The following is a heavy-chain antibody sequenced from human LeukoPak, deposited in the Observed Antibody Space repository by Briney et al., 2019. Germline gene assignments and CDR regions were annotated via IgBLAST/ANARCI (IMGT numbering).Heavy chain of an antibody. CDR1: GFSLSSYS. Sequence: GGSLRLSCTASGFSLSSYSMNWVRQAPGKGLEWVSYINSGGNTIHYAGSVKGRFTISRDNARNSLYLQVNSLRVEDTAFYYCARENRDSNGWSWGQGTLVTVSS. CDR3: ARENRDSNGWS. J-gene: IGHJ1*01. CDR2: INSGGNTI. V-gene: IGHV3-48*04. D-gene: IGHD6-19*01.